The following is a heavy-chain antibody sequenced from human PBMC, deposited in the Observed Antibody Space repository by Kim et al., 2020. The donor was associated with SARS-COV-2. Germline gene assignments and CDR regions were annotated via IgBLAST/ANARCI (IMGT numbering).Heavy chain of an antibody. Sequence: GGSLRLSCAASGFTFSSYSMNWVRQAPGKGLEWVSSISSSSSYIYYADSVKGRFTISRDNAKNSLYLQMNSLRAEDTAVYYCARALTMTKNNWFDPWGQGTLVTVSS. J-gene: IGHJ5*02. V-gene: IGHV3-21*01. CDR3: ARALTMTKNNWFDP. D-gene: IGHD3-22*01. CDR2: ISSSSSYI. CDR1: GFTFSSYS.